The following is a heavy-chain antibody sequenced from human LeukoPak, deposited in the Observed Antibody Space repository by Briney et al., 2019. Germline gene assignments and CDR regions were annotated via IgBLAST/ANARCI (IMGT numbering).Heavy chain of an antibody. J-gene: IGHJ3*02. CDR2: ISDNGGTT. CDR3: ARDTLLYGNSPDAFDI. Sequence: GGSLRLSCAASGFTFSSYAMHWVRQAPGKGLEYVSFISDNGGTTYYANSVKGRFTISTDNSKNTMYLQMGSLRAEDMAVYYCARDTLLYGNSPDAFDIWGQGTMVTVSS. D-gene: IGHD4-23*01. CDR1: GFTFSSYA. V-gene: IGHV3-64*01.